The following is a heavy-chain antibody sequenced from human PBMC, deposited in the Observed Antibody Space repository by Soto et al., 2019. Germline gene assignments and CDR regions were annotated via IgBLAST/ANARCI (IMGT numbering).Heavy chain of an antibody. J-gene: IGHJ5*02. V-gene: IGHV4-4*02. CDR2: IYHSGST. Sequence: QVQLQESAPGLVKPSGTLSLTCAVSGGSISSSNWWSWVRQPPGKGLEWIGEIYHSGSTNYNPSLXXXVTISVDKSKXXFXLXXSSVTAADTAVYYCARDRLRENYYGSGSYPRGFAPWGQGTLVTVSS. CDR1: GGSISSSNW. D-gene: IGHD3-10*01. CDR3: ARDRLRENYYGSGSYPRGFAP.